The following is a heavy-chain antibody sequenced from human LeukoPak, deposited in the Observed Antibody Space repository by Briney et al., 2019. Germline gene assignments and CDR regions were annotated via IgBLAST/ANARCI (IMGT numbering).Heavy chain of an antibody. J-gene: IGHJ3*02. D-gene: IGHD4-17*01. Sequence: ASVKVSCKASGGTFSSYAISWVRQAPGQGLEGMGGIIPIFGTANYAQKFQGRVTITTDESTSTAYMELSSLRSEDTAVCYCASWQDGDYFAFDIWGQGTMVTVSS. CDR3: ASWQDGDYFAFDI. CDR2: IIPIFGTA. V-gene: IGHV1-69*05. CDR1: GGTFSSYA.